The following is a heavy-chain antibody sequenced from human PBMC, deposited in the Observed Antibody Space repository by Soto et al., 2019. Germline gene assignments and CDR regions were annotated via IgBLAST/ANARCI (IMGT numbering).Heavy chain of an antibody. Sequence: QVQLVQSGAEVKKPGASVKVSCKASGYTFPGNYMHWVRQAPGQGLEWMALINPTSGGTNYAQKFQGRGTMTWDPSISTAYMELSRLRSDDTAIYYCARGYCSSSGCSHYFDYWGQGTLVTVSS. CDR3: ARGYCSSSGCSHYFDY. CDR1: GYTFPGNY. D-gene: IGHD2-2*01. V-gene: IGHV1-2*02. J-gene: IGHJ4*02. CDR2: INPTSGGT.